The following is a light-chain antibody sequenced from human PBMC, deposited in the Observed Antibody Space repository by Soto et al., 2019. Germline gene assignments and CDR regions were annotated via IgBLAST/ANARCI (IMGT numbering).Light chain of an antibody. V-gene: IGKV1-9*01. Sequence: DIQLTQSPTFLSASVGDRVTITCRASQGITTYLAWYQQKPGKAPKLLIYDASILQSGVPSRFSGSGSGTDFTLTISSLQPDDFATYYCQQFNSYPLFTFGPGTTVDFK. J-gene: IGKJ3*01. CDR2: DAS. CDR3: QQFNSYPLFT. CDR1: QGITTY.